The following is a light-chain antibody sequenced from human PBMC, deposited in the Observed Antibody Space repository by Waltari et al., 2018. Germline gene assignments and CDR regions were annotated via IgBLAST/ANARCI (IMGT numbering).Light chain of an antibody. Sequence: QTVVTQEPSLSVSPGGTVTLHCALSSGSVSSTSYPTWYQQTPGQPPRTLVYKGISRSSGVPDRFSGSILGNTAVLTITGAQADDESDYYCSMYMGSGVWVFGGGTKLTVL. CDR1: SGSVSSTSY. CDR3: SMYMGSGVWV. V-gene: IGLV8-61*01. CDR2: KGI. J-gene: IGLJ3*02.